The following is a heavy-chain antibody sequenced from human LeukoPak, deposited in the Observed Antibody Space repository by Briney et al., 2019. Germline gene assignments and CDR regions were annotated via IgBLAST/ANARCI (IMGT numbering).Heavy chain of an antibody. D-gene: IGHD3-9*01. J-gene: IGHJ2*01. CDR2: IYYSGST. CDR1: GGSISSGGYY. CDR3: ARVLRYFDWLFSDWYFDL. V-gene: IGHV4-30-4*01. Sequence: SETLSLTCTVSGGSISSGGYYWSWIRQPPGKGLEWIGYIYYSGSTYYNPSLKSRVTISVDTSKNQFSLKLSSVTAADTAVYYCARVLRYFDWLFSDWYFDLWGRGTLVTVSS.